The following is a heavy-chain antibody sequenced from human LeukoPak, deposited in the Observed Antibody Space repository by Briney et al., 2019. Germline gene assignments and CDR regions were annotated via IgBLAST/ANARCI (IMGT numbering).Heavy chain of an antibody. CDR1: GGSISSSSYY. V-gene: IGHV4-39*07. D-gene: IGHD4-17*01. CDR2: IYYSGST. CDR3: ATLVADDYGDFDY. J-gene: IGHJ4*02. Sequence: SETLSLTCTVSGGSISSSSYYWGWIRQSPGKGLEWIASIYYSGSTYYNPSLKSRVTISVDTSKNQFSLKLSSVTAADTAVYYCATLVADDYGDFDYWGQGTLVTVSS.